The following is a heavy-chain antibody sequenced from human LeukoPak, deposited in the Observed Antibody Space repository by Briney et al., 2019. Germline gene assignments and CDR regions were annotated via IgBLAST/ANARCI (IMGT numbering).Heavy chain of an antibody. D-gene: IGHD3-9*01. CDR2: ISGSGGST. J-gene: IGHJ5*02. CDR3: AKEVLRYFDWLNWFDP. V-gene: IGHV3-23*01. Sequence: GGSLRLSCAASGFTFSSYAMSWVRQAPGKGLEWVSAISGSGGSTYYADSVKGRSTISRDNSKNTLYLQMNSLRAEDTAVYYCAKEVLRYFDWLNWFDPWGQGTLVTVSS. CDR1: GFTFSSYA.